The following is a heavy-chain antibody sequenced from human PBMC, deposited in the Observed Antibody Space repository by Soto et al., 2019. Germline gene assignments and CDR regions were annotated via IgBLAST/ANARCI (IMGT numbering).Heavy chain of an antibody. CDR2: INTNTGNP. D-gene: IGHD3-3*01. CDR1: GYTFTSYA. J-gene: IGHJ6*02. V-gene: IGHV7-4-1*01. CDR3: ARHPRRGYDFWSGYYGYYYGMDV. Sequence: ASVKVSCKASGYTFTSYAMNWVRQAPGQGLEWMGWINTNTGNPTYAQGFTGRFVFSLDTSVSTAYRQICSLKAEDTAVYYCARHPRRGYDFWSGYYGYYYGMDVWGQGTTVTVSS.